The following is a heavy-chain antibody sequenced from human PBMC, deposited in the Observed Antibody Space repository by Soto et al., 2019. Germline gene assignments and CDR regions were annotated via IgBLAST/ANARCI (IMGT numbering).Heavy chain of an antibody. D-gene: IGHD3-22*01. J-gene: IGHJ4*02. Sequence: GGSLRLSCAASGFTFSDYYMSWIRQAPGKGLEWVSYISSSSSYTNYAASVKGRFTISRDNAKNSLYLQMNSLRAEDTAVYYCAREDYYDSSGYSVWGQGTLVTV. CDR2: ISSSSSYT. CDR1: GFTFSDYY. V-gene: IGHV3-11*06. CDR3: AREDYYDSSGYSV.